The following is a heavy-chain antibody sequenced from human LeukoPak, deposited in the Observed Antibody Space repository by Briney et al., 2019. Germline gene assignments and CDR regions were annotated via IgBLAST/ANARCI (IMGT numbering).Heavy chain of an antibody. J-gene: IGHJ4*02. V-gene: IGHV1-24*01. D-gene: IGHD4-17*01. CDR2: FDPEDGGT. CDR3: ATGGNDYGDYFDY. CDR1: GYTLTELS. Sequence: ASVKLSCKVSGYTLTELSMHWVRQAPGKGLEWMGGFDPEDGGTIYAQKFQGRVTMTEGTSTDTAYMELSSLRSEDTAVYYCATGGNDYGDYFDYWGQGTLVTVSS.